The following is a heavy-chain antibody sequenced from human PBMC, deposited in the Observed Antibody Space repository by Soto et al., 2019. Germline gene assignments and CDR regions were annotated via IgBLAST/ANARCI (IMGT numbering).Heavy chain of an antibody. Sequence: QVQLVESGGGVVQPGRSLRLSCAASGFTFSSYAMHWVRQAPGKGLEWVAVISYDGSNKYYADSVKGRFTISRDNSKNTQYLQMNSLRAEDTAVYYCARDSGYSYGTYYFDYWGQGTLVTVSS. CDR1: GFTFSSYA. CDR2: ISYDGSNK. CDR3: ARDSGYSYGTYYFDY. J-gene: IGHJ4*02. D-gene: IGHD5-18*01. V-gene: IGHV3-30-3*01.